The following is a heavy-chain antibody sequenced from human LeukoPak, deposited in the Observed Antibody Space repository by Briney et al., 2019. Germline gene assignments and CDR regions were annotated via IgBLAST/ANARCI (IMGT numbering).Heavy chain of an antibody. Sequence: SETLSLTCAVSGGSISSGGYSWSWIRQPPGKGLEWIGYIYHSGSTYYNPSLKSRVTISVDRSKNQFSLKLSSVTAADTAVYYCARAPRFLAYFDYWGQGTLVTVSS. J-gene: IGHJ4*02. CDR1: GGSISSGGYS. CDR3: ARAPRFLAYFDY. D-gene: IGHD3-3*01. CDR2: IYHSGST. V-gene: IGHV4-30-2*01.